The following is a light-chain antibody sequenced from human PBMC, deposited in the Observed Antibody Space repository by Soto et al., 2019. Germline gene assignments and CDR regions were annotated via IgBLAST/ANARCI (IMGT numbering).Light chain of an antibody. CDR3: HQYSVTSS. Sequence: DIQMPQSPSTLSASVGDRVTITCRASQNIYNYLAWYQQKPGKAPKPLIYKAFTLESGVPSRFSGSGSGKEFTLTISSLQPDDFATYYRHQYSVTSSFGPGTKVDVK. V-gene: IGKV1-5*03. J-gene: IGKJ3*01. CDR1: QNIYNY. CDR2: KAF.